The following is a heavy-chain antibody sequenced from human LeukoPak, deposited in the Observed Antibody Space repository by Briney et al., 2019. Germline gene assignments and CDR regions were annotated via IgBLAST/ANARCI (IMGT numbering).Heavy chain of an antibody. CDR1: GFTFSSHA. Sequence: GGSLRLSCAASGFTFSSHAMHWVRQAPGKGLEWVAVISSDGSNKYYADSVKGRFTISRDNSRNTLYLQMNSLRAEDTAVYYCAKDQRFDYWGQGTLVTVSS. J-gene: IGHJ4*02. CDR3: AKDQRFDY. V-gene: IGHV3-30*04. CDR2: ISSDGSNK.